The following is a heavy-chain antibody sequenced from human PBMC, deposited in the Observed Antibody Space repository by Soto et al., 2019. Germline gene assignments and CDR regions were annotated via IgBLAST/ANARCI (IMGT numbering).Heavy chain of an antibody. J-gene: IGHJ6*03. D-gene: IGHD3-9*01. V-gene: IGHV4-39*07. CDR1: GGSISSSSYY. Sequence: PSETLSLTCTVSGGSISSSSYYWGWIRQPPGKGLEWIGSIYYSGSTYYNPSLKSRVTISVDTSKNQFSLKLSSVTAADTAVYYCARETASATPFDYYYYYYMDVWGKGTTVTVSS. CDR2: IYYSGST. CDR3: ARETASATPFDYYYYYYMDV.